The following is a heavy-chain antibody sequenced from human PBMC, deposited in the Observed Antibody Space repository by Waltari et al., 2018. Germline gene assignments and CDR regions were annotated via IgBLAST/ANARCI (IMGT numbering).Heavy chain of an antibody. CDR2: IKQDGSEK. V-gene: IGHV3-7*01. J-gene: IGHJ3*02. CDR3: ARRMGRGHDAFDI. CDR1: GFTFSSYW. D-gene: IGHD1-26*01. Sequence: EVQLVESGGGLVQPGGSLRLSCAASGFTFSSYWMSWVRQAPGKGLEWVANIKQDGSEKYYVDSVKGRFTISRDNAKNSLYLQMNSLRAEDTAVYYCARRMGRGHDAFDIWGQGTMVTVSS.